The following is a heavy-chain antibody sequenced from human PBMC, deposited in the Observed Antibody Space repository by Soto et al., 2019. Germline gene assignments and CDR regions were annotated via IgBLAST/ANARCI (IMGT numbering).Heavy chain of an antibody. CDR1: GYTFTSYY. D-gene: IGHD5-12*01. CDR3: ARGGGEWLRLLGGYYYYGMDV. V-gene: IGHV1-46*01. CDR2: INPSGGST. J-gene: IGHJ6*02. Sequence: QVQLVQSGAEVKKPGASVKVSCKASGYTFTSYYMHCVRQAPGQGLEGMGIINPSGGSTSYAQKFQGRVTMTRDTSTSTVYMELSSLRSEDTAVYYCARGGGEWLRLLGGYYYYGMDVWGQGTTVTVSS.